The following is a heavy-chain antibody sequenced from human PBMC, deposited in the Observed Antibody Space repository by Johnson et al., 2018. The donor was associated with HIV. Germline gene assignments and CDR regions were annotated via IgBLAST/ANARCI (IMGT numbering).Heavy chain of an antibody. CDR2: IKQDGSEK. J-gene: IGHJ3*02. CDR3: AREGEDAFDI. V-gene: IGHV3-7*01. Sequence: VQLVESGGGLVQPGRSLRLSCAASGFSFSSYGMHWVRQAPGKGLEWVANIKQDGSEKYYVDSVKGRFTISRDNAKNSLYLQMNSLRAGDTAVYYCAREGEDAFDICGQGTMVTVSS. D-gene: IGHD2-21*01. CDR1: GFSFSSYG.